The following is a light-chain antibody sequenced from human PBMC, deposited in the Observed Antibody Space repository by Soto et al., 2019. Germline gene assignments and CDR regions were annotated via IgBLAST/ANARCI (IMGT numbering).Light chain of an antibody. V-gene: IGKV1-5*01. CDR2: DAS. CDR3: QQYITSPWT. CDR1: QSINRW. Sequence: DIQMTQSPSTLSTSVGDRVTITCRASQSINRWLAWYQQKPGKAPNLLISDASSLESGVPSRFSGSGSGTEFTLTISSLQPDDFATYHCQQYITSPWTFGQGTKVEIK. J-gene: IGKJ1*01.